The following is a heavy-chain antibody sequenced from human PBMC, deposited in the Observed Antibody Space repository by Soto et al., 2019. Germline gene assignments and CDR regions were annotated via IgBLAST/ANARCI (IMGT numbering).Heavy chain of an antibody. CDR2: IYPGDSDT. CDR3: ARLNCDFWSGYAPFDY. CDR1: GYSFTSYW. J-gene: IGHJ4*01. D-gene: IGHD3-3*01. Sequence: EVQLVQSGAEVKKPGESLKISCKGSGYSFTSYWIGWVRQMPGKGLEWMGIIYPGDSDTRYSPSFQGQFTISADKSISSAYLQWSSLKASDTAMYYCARLNCDFWSGYAPFDYWGQGTLVTVSS. V-gene: IGHV5-51*01.